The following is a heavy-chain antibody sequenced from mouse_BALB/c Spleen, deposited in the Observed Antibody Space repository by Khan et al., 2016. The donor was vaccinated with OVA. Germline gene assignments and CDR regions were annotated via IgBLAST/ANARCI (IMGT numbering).Heavy chain of an antibody. Sequence: EVKLLESGGGLVQPGGSRKLSRAASGFTFNNYGMHWVRQAPEKGLEWVAYISGDSNTIYYVDSVKGRFTISRDNPKNTLFLQMTSLMSEDTAMYYCATSYFYGYYFDYWGPGTTLTVS. CDR2: ISGDSNTI. D-gene: IGHD1-1*01. CDR3: ATSYFYGYYFDY. CDR1: GFTFNNYG. J-gene: IGHJ2*01. V-gene: IGHV5-17*02.